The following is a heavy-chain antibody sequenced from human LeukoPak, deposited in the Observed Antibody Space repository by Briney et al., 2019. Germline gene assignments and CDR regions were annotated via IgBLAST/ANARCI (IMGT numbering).Heavy chain of an antibody. D-gene: IGHD1-1*01. CDR2: IYYSGST. Sequence: SETLSLTCTVSGGSISSYYWSWIRQPPGKGLEWIGYIYYSGSTNYNPPLKSRVTISVDTSKNQFSLKLSSVTAADTAVYYCARDPGMINYYYYMDVWGKGTTVTVSS. V-gene: IGHV4-59*01. CDR1: GGSISSYY. J-gene: IGHJ6*03. CDR3: ARDPGMINYYYYMDV.